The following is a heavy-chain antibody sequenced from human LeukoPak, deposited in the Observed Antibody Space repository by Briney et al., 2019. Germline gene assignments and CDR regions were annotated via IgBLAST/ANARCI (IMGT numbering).Heavy chain of an antibody. CDR1: GYTFTGYY. D-gene: IGHD3-22*01. J-gene: IGHJ4*02. V-gene: IGHV1-2*02. CDR3: ARVGHYYDGSGYYYDY. Sequence: ASVKVSCKASGYTFTGYYMHWVRQAPGQGLEWMGWINPNSGGTNYAQKFQGRVTMTRDTSISTAYMELSRLRSDDTAVYYCARVGHYYDGSGYYYDYWGQGTLVTVSS. CDR2: INPNSGGT.